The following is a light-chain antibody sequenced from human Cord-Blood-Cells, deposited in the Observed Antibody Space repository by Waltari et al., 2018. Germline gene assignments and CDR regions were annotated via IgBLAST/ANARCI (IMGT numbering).Light chain of an antibody. V-gene: IGLV2-14*01. J-gene: IGLJ3*02. Sequence: QSALTQPASVSGSPGHAIPISCTGTSSDVGGYNYVPWYQQHPGKAPKLMIYDVSKRPSGVSNRFSGSKSGNTASLTISGLQAEDEADYYCSSYTSSSTLVFGGGTKLTVL. CDR2: DVS. CDR3: SSYTSSSTLV. CDR1: SSDVGGYNY.